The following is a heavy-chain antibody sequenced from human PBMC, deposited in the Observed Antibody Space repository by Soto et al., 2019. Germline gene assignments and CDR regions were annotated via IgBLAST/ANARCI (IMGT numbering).Heavy chain of an antibody. Sequence: GGSLRLSCAASGFTFSSYSMNWVRQAPGKGLEWVSYISSSSSTIYYADSVKGRFTISRDNAKNSLYLQMNSLRAEDTAVYYCARDKSVVVVPAARLPSHGWFDPWGQGTLVTVSS. CDR1: GFTFSSYS. J-gene: IGHJ5*02. CDR2: ISSSSSTI. V-gene: IGHV3-48*01. CDR3: ARDKSVVVVPAARLPSHGWFDP. D-gene: IGHD2-2*01.